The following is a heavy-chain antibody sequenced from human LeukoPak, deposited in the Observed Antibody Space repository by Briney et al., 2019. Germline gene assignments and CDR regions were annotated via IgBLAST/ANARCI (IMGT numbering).Heavy chain of an antibody. J-gene: IGHJ4*02. CDR1: GYTLTELS. Sequence: ASVKVSCKVSGYTLTELSMHWVRQAPGKGLEWMGGFDPEDGETIYAQKFQGRVTITADESTSTAYMELSSLGSEDTAVYYCARDRTEGYYYGSGSYYPHYWGQGTLVTVSS. D-gene: IGHD3-10*01. CDR2: FDPEDGET. CDR3: ARDRTEGYYYGSGSYYPHY. V-gene: IGHV1-24*01.